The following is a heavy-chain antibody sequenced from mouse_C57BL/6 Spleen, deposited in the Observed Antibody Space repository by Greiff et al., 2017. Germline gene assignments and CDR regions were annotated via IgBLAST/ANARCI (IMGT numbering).Heavy chain of an antibody. CDR1: GYAFSSYW. CDR2: IYPGDGDT. CDR3: AREDYYYGSSPFDY. D-gene: IGHD1-1*01. Sequence: QVQLKQSGAELVKPGASVKISCKASGYAFSSYWMNWVKQRPGKGLEWIGQIYPGDGDTNYNGKFKGKATLTADKSSSTAYMQLSSLTSEDSAVYVCAREDYYYGSSPFDYWGQGTTLTVSS. J-gene: IGHJ2*01. V-gene: IGHV1-80*01.